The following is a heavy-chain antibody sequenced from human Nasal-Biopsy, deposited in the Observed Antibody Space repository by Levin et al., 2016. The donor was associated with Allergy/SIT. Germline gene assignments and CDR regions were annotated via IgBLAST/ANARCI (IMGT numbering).Heavy chain of an antibody. CDR1: GFTFSSFA. CDR3: AKDWGGPLLDY. D-gene: IGHD7-27*01. J-gene: IGHJ4*02. CDR2: ISNSDGST. V-gene: IGHV3-23*01. Sequence: GGSLRLSCAASGFTFSSFAMGWVRQAPGEGLEWVSTISNSDGSTYYADSVKGRFTISRDNSKNTLYLQMNSLRAEDTALYYCAKDWGGPLLDYWGQGSLVTVSS.